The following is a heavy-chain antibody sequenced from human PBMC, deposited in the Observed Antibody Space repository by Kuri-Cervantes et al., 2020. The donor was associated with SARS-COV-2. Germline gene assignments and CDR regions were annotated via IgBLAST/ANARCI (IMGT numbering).Heavy chain of an antibody. J-gene: IGHJ6*02. D-gene: IGHD3-3*01. Sequence: SETLSLTCTVSGGSISSGDYYWSWIRQPPGKGLEWIGYIYYSGSTYYNPSLKSRVTISVDTSKNQFSLKLSSVTAADTAMYYCARDPWLITIFGVVTRYGIDVWGQGTTVTVSS. CDR3: ARDPWLITIFGVVTRYGIDV. V-gene: IGHV4-30-4*01. CDR2: IYYSGST. CDR1: GGSISSGDYY.